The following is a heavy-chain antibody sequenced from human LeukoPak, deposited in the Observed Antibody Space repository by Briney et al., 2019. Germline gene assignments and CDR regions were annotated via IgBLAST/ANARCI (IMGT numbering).Heavy chain of an antibody. D-gene: IGHD3-10*01. CDR3: ARGRRITMVRGVPRTQYFDY. V-gene: IGHV3-30-3*01. CDR1: GFTFSSYA. J-gene: IGHJ4*02. CDR2: ISYDGSNK. Sequence: PGRSLRLSCAASGFTFSSYAMHWVRQAPGKGLEWVAVISYDGSNKYYADSVKGRFTISRDNPKNTLYLQMNSLRAEDTAVYYCARGRRITMVRGVPRTQYFDYWGQGTLVTVSS.